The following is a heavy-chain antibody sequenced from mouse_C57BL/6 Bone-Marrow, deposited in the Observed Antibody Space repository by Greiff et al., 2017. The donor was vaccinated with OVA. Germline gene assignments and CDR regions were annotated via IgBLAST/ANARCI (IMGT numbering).Heavy chain of an antibody. CDR3: ARDDYDVEYYAMDY. D-gene: IGHD2-4*01. V-gene: IGHV3-6*01. CDR1: GYSITSGYY. J-gene: IGHJ4*01. Sequence: EVHLVESGPGLVKPSQSLSLTCSVTGYSITSGYYWNWIRQFPGNKLEWMGYISYDGSNNYNPSLKNRISITRDTSKNQFFLKLNSVTTEDTATYYCARDDYDVEYYAMDYWGQGTSVTVSS. CDR2: ISYDGSN.